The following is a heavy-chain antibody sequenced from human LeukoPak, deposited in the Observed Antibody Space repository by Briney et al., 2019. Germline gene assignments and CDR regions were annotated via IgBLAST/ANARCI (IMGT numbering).Heavy chain of an antibody. J-gene: IGHJ6*03. D-gene: IGHD3-16*02. V-gene: IGHV4-39*07. CDR2: IYYSGST. CDR1: GGSISSSSYY. Sequence: SETLSLTCTVSGGSISSSSYYWGWIRQPPGKGLEWIGSIYYSGSTYYNPSLKSRVTISVDTSKNQFSLKLSSVTAADTAVYYCARVISGMITFGGVIPRHYYMDVWGKGTTVTVSS. CDR3: ARVISGMITFGGVIPRHYYMDV.